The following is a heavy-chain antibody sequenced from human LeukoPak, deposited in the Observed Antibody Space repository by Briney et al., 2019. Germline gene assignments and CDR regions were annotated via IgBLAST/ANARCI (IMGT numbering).Heavy chain of an antibody. Sequence: GGSLRLSCAASGFTFSSYWMHWVRQAPGKGLVWVSRINSDGSSTNYADSVKGRFTISRDNAKNTLYLQMNSLRAEDTAVYYCARDGKGWYYYDSSGYKDYWGQGTLVTVSS. J-gene: IGHJ4*02. V-gene: IGHV3-74*01. CDR3: ARDGKGWYYYDSSGYKDY. CDR1: GFTFSSYW. CDR2: INSDGSST. D-gene: IGHD3-22*01.